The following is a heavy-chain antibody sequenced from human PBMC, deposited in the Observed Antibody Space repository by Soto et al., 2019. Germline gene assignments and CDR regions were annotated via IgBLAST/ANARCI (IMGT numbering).Heavy chain of an antibody. CDR2: IGTYSGNT. V-gene: IGHV1-18*01. CDR1: GYTFSAHG. D-gene: IGHD1-20*01. Sequence: QVQLVQSETEVQKPGASVRVSCKASGYTFSAHGINWVRQAPGQGLEWVGWIGTYSGNTNYAQYVQDRVTVTNDAPTKPCYMDLRSLRSDDTAIYFSARGNNNWSLKALESWCQGTRITFSS. J-gene: IGHJ5*01. CDR3: ARGNNNWSLKALES.